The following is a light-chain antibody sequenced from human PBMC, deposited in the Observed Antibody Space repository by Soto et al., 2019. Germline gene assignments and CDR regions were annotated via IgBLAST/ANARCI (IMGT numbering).Light chain of an antibody. J-gene: IGLJ1*01. CDR3: SSYAGSNNFV. CDR2: DAS. Sequence: QSALTQPPSASGSPGQSVTISCTGTSSDVGGYNYVSWYQQHPGKAPKLMIYDASKRPSGVPDRFSGSKSGNMASLTVSGLQAEDEADYYCSSYAGSNNFVFGTGTKVTVL. V-gene: IGLV2-8*01. CDR1: SSDVGGYNY.